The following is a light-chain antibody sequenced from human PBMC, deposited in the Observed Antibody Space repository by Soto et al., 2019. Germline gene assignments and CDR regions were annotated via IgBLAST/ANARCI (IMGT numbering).Light chain of an antibody. J-gene: IGLJ2*01. CDR1: SGHSSYA. V-gene: IGLV4-69*01. CDR3: QTWGTGTPYVV. CDR2: LNSDGSH. Sequence: QLVLTQSPSASASLGASVKLTCTLSSGHSSYAIAWHQQQPEKGPRYLMKLNSDGSHSKGDGLPDRFSGSSSGAERYLTISSLQSEDEADYYCQTWGTGTPYVVFGGGTKLTVL.